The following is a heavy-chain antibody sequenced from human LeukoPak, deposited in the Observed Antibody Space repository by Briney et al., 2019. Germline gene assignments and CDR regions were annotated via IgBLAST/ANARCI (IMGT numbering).Heavy chain of an antibody. CDR3: ARGYSSSWYGGYYYYYMDV. V-gene: IGHV6-1*01. CDR1: GDSVSSNSAA. D-gene: IGHD6-13*01. CDR2: TYYRSKWYN. J-gene: IGHJ6*03. Sequence: PSQTLSLTCAISGDSVSSNSAAWNWIRQSPSRGLEWLGRTYYRSKWYNDYAVSVKSRITINPDTSKNQFSLQLNSVTPEDTAVYYCARGYSSSWYGGYYYYYMDVWGKGTTVTVSS.